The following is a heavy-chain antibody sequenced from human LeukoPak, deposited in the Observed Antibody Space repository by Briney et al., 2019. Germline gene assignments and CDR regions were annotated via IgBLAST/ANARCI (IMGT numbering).Heavy chain of an antibody. CDR2: ISAYNGNT. D-gene: IGHD3-9*01. CDR1: GYTFTNYD. CDR3: VRTTFYDILTGFVDF. V-gene: IGHV1-18*01. Sequence: ASVKVSFKASGYTFTNYDISWVRQAPGQGLEWMGWISAYNGNTKYAQKFLGRVTMTTDTSTRTAYMELRSLRSDDTAMYYCVRTTFYDILTGFVDFWGQGTLVTVSS. J-gene: IGHJ4*02.